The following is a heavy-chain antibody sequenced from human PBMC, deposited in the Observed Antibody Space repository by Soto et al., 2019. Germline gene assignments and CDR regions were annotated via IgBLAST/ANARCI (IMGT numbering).Heavy chain of an antibody. CDR2: ISWDGRST. J-gene: IGHJ4*02. CDR3: GKDGAVSDYTFLDY. Sequence: PGGSLRLSCAASGFTFDDYSMHWVRQAPGKGLEWVSLISWDGRSTYYADSVKGRFTISRDNSKNSLYLQMNSLTTEDTAFYYCGKDGAVSDYTFLDYWGQGSLVIGSS. V-gene: IGHV3-43*01. D-gene: IGHD4-17*01. CDR1: GFTFDDYS.